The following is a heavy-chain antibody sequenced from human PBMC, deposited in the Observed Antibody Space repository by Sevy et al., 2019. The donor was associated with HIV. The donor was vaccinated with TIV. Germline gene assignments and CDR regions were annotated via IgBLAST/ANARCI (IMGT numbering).Heavy chain of an antibody. J-gene: IGHJ4*02. CDR2: IIPIFCTA. V-gene: IGHV1-69*13. CDR3: ARVGYSSGWYVPITF. CDR1: GGTFSSYA. Sequence: ASVKVSCKASGGTFSSYAISWVRQAPGQGLEWMGGIIPIFCTANYAQKFQGRVTITADESTSTAYMELSSLRSEDTAVYYCARVGYSSGWYVPITFWGQGTLVTVSS. D-gene: IGHD6-19*01.